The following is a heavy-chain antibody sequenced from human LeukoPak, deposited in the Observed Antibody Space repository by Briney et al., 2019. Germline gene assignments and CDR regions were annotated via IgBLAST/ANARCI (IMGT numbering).Heavy chain of an antibody. CDR3: ARDTYYYDSSGPRFDP. D-gene: IGHD3-22*01. CDR2: IYYSGST. CDR1: GGSISSYY. Sequence: SEPLSLTCTVSGGSISSYYWSWIRQPPGKGLEWIGYIYYSGSTNYNPSLKSRVTISVDTSKNQFSLKLSSVTAADTAVYYCARDTYYYDSSGPRFDPWGQGTLVTVSS. V-gene: IGHV4-59*01. J-gene: IGHJ5*02.